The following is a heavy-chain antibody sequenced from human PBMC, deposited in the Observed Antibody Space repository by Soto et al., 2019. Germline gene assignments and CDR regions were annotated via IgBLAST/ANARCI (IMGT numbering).Heavy chain of an antibody. V-gene: IGHV1-69*13. CDR3: ARVPRVGITIFGENGGAYYYYGMDV. CDR1: GGTFSSYA. Sequence: GASVKVSCKASGGTFSSYAISWVRQAPGQGLEWMEGIIPIFGTANYAQKFQGRVTITADESTSTAYMELSSLRSEDTAVYYCARVPRVGITIFGENGGAYYYYGMDVWGQGTTVTVSS. D-gene: IGHD3-3*01. J-gene: IGHJ6*02. CDR2: IIPIFGTA.